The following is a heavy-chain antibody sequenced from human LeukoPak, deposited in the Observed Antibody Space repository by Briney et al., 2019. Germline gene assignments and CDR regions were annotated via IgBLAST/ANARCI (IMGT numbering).Heavy chain of an antibody. CDR1: DYSISSGYY. J-gene: IGHJ3*02. CDR2: IYHSGST. D-gene: IGHD2-2*02. CDR3: ARLGYCSSTSCYTTAFDI. Sequence: SETLSLTCAVSDYSISSGYYWGWIRQPPGKGLEWIGSIYHSGSTYYNPSLKSRVTISVDTSKNQFSLKLSSVTAADTAVYYCARLGYCSSTSCYTTAFDIWGQGTMVTVSS. V-gene: IGHV4-38-2*01.